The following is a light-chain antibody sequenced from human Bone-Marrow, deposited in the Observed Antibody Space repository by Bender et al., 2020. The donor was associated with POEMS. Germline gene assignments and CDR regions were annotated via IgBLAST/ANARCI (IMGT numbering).Light chain of an antibody. Sequence: QSVLTQPPSASVTPGQRVTISCSGSNSNIGTNAVNCYQQFPGTAPKLLNYRDNQRPSGVPDRVYAFKSGTSASLAISGLQAEDEADYYCAAWDAGLSGGVFGGGTKLTV. J-gene: IGLJ3*02. CDR2: RDN. CDR3: AAWDAGLSGGV. V-gene: IGLV1-44*01. CDR1: NSNIGTNA.